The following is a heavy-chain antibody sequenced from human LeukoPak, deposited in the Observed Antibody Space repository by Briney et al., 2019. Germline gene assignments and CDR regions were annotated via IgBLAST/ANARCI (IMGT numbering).Heavy chain of an antibody. CDR2: INPSGGST. J-gene: IGHJ4*02. CDR1: GYIFTSYY. D-gene: IGHD6-19*01. V-gene: IGHV1-46*01. Sequence: ASVKVSCKASGYIFTSYYMHWVRQAPGQGLEWMGIINPSGGSTSYAQKFQGRVTMTRDTSTSTVYMELSSLRSEDTAVYYCAREGIAVAGGDYWGQGTLVTVSS. CDR3: AREGIAVAGGDY.